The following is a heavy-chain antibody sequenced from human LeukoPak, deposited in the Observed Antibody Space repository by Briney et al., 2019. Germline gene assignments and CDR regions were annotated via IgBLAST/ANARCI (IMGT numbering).Heavy chain of an antibody. V-gene: IGHV3-30*03. J-gene: IGHJ4*02. CDR2: ISYDGSNK. Sequence: GRSLRLSCAASGFIFSSYGMHWVRQAPGKGLEWVAVISYDGSNKYYADSVKGRFTISRDNSKNTLYLQMNSLRAEDTAVYYCAHRGGSGWPYYFDYWGQGTLVTVSS. CDR1: GFIFSSYG. D-gene: IGHD6-19*01. CDR3: AHRGGSGWPYYFDY.